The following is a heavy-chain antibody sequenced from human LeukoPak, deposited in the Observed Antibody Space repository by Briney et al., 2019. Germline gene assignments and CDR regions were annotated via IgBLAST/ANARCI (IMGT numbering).Heavy chain of an antibody. J-gene: IGHJ4*02. CDR2: IYYSGST. D-gene: IGHD6-13*01. CDR3: ARGPPTDPAADFVX. V-gene: IGHV4-59*01. CDR1: GGSISSYY. Sequence: SETLSLTCTVSGGSISSYYWSWIRQPPGKGLEWIGYIYYSGSTNYSPSLKNRVTISVDTSKNQFSLKLSSVTAADTAVYYCARGPPTDPAADFVXWGQGTLVTVS.